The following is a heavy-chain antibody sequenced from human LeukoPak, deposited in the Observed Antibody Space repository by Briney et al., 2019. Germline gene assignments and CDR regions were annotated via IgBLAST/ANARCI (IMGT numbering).Heavy chain of an antibody. CDR1: GFTFSTYA. CDR2: ISYDGSNK. CDR3: ARDPATYSSGRWGGFDY. J-gene: IGHJ4*02. V-gene: IGHV3-30-3*01. Sequence: PGRSLRLSCVASGFTFSTYAVHWVRQAPGKGLEWVAVISYDGSNKYYTDSVKGRFTISRDNSKNTLYLQMNSLRTEDTAAYYCARDPATYSSGRWGGFDYWGQGTLVTVSS. D-gene: IGHD6-19*01.